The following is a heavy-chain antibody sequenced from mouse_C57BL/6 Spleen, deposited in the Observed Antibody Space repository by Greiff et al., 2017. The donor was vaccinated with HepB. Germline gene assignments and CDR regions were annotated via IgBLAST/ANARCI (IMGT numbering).Heavy chain of an antibody. CDR3: ARCYYGSSLWFAY. D-gene: IGHD1-1*01. CDR2: INPSSGYT. V-gene: IGHV1-7*01. Sequence: VQLQQSGAELAKPGASVKLSCKASGYTFTSYWMHWVKQRPGQGLEWIGYINPSSGYTKYNQKFKDKATLTADKSSSTAYMQLSSLTYEDSAVYYCARCYYGSSLWFAYWGQGTLVTVSA. J-gene: IGHJ3*01. CDR1: GYTFTSYW.